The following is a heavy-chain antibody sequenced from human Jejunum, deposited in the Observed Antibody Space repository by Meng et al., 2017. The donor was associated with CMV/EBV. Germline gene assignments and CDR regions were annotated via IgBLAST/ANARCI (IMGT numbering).Heavy chain of an antibody. CDR2: LYTSGST. CDR1: DGAISSGDYY. Sequence: NESGPGPGRPHPTLSLTCAVFDGAISSGDYYWSWIRQPAGKGLEWIGRLYTSGSTTYNPSLKSRVTFSVDTSKNQFSLKLNSVTAADTAVYYCARDARGIAAAGVYWGQGTLVTVSS. CDR3: ARDARGIAAAGVY. D-gene: IGHD6-13*01. J-gene: IGHJ4*02. V-gene: IGHV4-61*02.